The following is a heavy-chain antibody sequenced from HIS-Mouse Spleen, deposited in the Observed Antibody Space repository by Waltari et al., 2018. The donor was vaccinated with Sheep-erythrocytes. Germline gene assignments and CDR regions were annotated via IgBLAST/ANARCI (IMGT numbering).Heavy chain of an antibody. V-gene: IGHV3-30-3*01. Sequence: GRSLRLSCAASGFTFSSYAMHWVRQAPGKGLEWVAVISYDGSNKYYADSVKGRFTISRDNSKNTLYLQMNSLRAEDTAVYYCASGYCSGGSCYSRYFQHWGQGTLVTVSS. CDR2: ISYDGSNK. CDR3: ASGYCSGGSCYSRYFQH. CDR1: GFTFSSYA. D-gene: IGHD2-15*01. J-gene: IGHJ1*01.